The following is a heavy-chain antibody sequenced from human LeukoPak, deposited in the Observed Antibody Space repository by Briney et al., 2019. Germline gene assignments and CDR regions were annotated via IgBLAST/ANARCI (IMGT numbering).Heavy chain of an antibody. V-gene: IGHV4-34*01. Sequence: SETLSLTCAVYGGSFSGYYWSWIRQPPGKGLEWIGEINHSGSTNYNPSLKSRVTISVDTSKNQFSLKLSSVTAADTAVYYCAREERSNYYDSSGFDYWGQGTLVTVSS. D-gene: IGHD3-22*01. CDR3: AREERSNYYDSSGFDY. CDR1: GGSFSGYY. CDR2: INHSGST. J-gene: IGHJ4*02.